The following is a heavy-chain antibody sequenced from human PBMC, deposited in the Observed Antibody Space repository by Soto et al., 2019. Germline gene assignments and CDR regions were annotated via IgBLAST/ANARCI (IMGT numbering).Heavy chain of an antibody. D-gene: IGHD2-2*01. Sequence: PGESLKISCQGSGYSFTSYWISWVRQMPGKGLEWMGRIYPSDSYTNYSPSFQGHVTISADKSISTAYLQWSSLKASDTAMYYCARWGSVVPAATLYYYYGMDVWGQGTTVTVSS. CDR2: IYPSDSYT. CDR3: ARWGSVVPAATLYYYYGMDV. V-gene: IGHV5-10-1*01. CDR1: GYSFTSYW. J-gene: IGHJ6*02.